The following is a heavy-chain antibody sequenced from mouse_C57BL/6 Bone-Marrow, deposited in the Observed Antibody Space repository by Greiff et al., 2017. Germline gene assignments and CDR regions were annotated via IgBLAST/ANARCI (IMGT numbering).Heavy chain of an antibody. D-gene: IGHD2-5*01. CDR3: ARNYYSNYGYFDV. Sequence: VQLQQSGPELVKPGASVKISCKASGYTFTDYYMNWVKQSHGKSLEWIGDINPNNGGTSYNQKFKGKATLTVDKSSSTAYMELRSLTSEDSAVYYCARNYYSNYGYFDVWGTGTTVTVSS. CDR2: INPNNGGT. V-gene: IGHV1-26*01. CDR1: GYTFTDYY. J-gene: IGHJ1*03.